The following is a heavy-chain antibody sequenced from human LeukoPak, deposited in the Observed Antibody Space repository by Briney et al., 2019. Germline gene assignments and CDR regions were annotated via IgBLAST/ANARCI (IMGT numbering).Heavy chain of an antibody. CDR1: GFTVSSNY. CDR2: IYSGGRT. CDR3: AKTPPNSSSPRFDY. J-gene: IGHJ4*02. V-gene: IGHV3-53*05. D-gene: IGHD6-6*01. Sequence: PGGSLRLSCAAPGFTVSSNYMSWVRQAPGKGLEWVSVIYSGGRTYYADSVKGRFTISRDNSKNTLYLQMNSLRAEDTAVYYCAKTPPNSSSPRFDYWGQGTLVTVSS.